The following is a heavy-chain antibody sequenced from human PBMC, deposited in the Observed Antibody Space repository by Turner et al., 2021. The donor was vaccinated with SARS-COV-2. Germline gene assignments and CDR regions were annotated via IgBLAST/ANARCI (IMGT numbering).Heavy chain of an antibody. CDR1: GGSISSSSYY. Sequence: QLQLQESGPGLVKPSETLSLTCTVSGGSISSSSYYWGWIRQPPGKGLEWIGSIYYSGSTYYNPSLKSRVTIAVDTSKNQFSLKLSSVTAADTAVYYYAGLVDTLDYYYGMDVWGQGTTVTVSS. D-gene: IGHD5-18*01. J-gene: IGHJ6*02. CDR2: IYYSGST. V-gene: IGHV4-39*01. CDR3: AGLVDTLDYYYGMDV.